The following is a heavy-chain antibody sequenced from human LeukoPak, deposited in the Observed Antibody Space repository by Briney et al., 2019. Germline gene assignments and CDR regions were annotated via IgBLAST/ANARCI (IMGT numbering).Heavy chain of an antibody. CDR3: ARYDSSGYYYVDY. V-gene: IGHV4-39*07. Sequence: RPSETLSLTCTVSGGSISSSSYYWGWIRQPPGKGLEWIGSIYYSGSTYYNPSLKSRVTISVDTSKNQFSLKLSSVTAADTAVYYCARYDSSGYYYVDYWGQGTLVTVSS. CDR2: IYYSGST. J-gene: IGHJ4*02. D-gene: IGHD3-22*01. CDR1: GGSISSSSYY.